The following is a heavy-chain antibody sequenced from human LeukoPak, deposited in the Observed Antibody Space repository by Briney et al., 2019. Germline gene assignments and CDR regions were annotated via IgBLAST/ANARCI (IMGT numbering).Heavy chain of an antibody. Sequence: PSETLSLTCTVSGGSISSGGYYWSWIRQHPGKGLEWIGYIYYSGSTYYNPSLKGRVTISVDTSKNQFSLKLSSVTAADTAVYYCARVRPGYSYGLGGIDYWGQGTLVTVSS. CDR3: ARVRPGYSYGLGGIDY. J-gene: IGHJ4*02. CDR1: GGSISSGGYY. D-gene: IGHD5-18*01. V-gene: IGHV4-31*03. CDR2: IYYSGST.